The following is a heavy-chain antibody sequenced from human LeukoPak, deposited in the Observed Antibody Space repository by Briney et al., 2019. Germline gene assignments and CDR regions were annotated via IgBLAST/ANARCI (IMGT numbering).Heavy chain of an antibody. Sequence: GGSLRLSCAASGFSFSSYAMSWVRQAPGRGPEWVSAISGSGARTFYADSVKGRFTISRDNSKNTVYLQMNSLRAEDTAVYYCAKDGRATGYWGQGTLVTVSS. CDR2: ISGSGART. CDR3: AKDGRATGY. J-gene: IGHJ4*02. V-gene: IGHV3-23*01. CDR1: GFSFSSYA. D-gene: IGHD1-26*01.